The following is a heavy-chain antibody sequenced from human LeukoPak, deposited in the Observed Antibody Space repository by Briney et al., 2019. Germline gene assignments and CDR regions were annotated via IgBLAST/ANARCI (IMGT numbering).Heavy chain of an antibody. CDR3: ARGARYFYDTSHPFDP. CDR2: INPNSGGT. J-gene: IGHJ5*02. Sequence: ASVKVSCKASGYTFTGYYMHWVRQAPGQGLEWMGRINPNSGGTNYAQKFQGRVTMTRDTSISTAYMELSRLRSDDTAVYYCARGARYFYDTSHPFDPWGQGTLVTVSS. V-gene: IGHV1-2*06. D-gene: IGHD3-22*01. CDR1: GYTFTGYY.